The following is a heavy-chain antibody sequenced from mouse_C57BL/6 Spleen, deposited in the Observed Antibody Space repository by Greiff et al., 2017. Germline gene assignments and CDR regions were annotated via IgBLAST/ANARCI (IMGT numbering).Heavy chain of an antibody. V-gene: IGHV1-82*01. CDR1: GYAFSSSW. CDR3: ARNWDAGNAMDY. J-gene: IGHJ4*01. CDR2: IYTGDGAT. D-gene: IGHD4-1*01. Sequence: QVQLQQSGPELVKPGASVKISCKASGYAFSSSWMNWVKQRPGKGLEWIGRIYTGDGATNYNGKLKGKATLTADKSSSTAYMQLSSLTSEDSAVYFCARNWDAGNAMDYWGQGTSVTVSS.